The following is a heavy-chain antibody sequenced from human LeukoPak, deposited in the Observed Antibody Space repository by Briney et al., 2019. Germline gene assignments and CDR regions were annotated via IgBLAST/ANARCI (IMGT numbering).Heavy chain of an antibody. CDR1: GYTFTSYG. V-gene: IGHV1-18*01. J-gene: IGHJ4*02. Sequence: ASVKVSCKASGYTFTSYGISWVRQAPGQGLEWMGWISAYNGNTNYAQKLQGRVTMTTDTSTSTAYMELRSLRYDDTAVYYCARTSYGVLRFLEWLSAFDYWGQGTLVTVSS. CDR3: ARTSYGVLRFLEWLSAFDY. D-gene: IGHD3-3*01. CDR2: ISAYNGNT.